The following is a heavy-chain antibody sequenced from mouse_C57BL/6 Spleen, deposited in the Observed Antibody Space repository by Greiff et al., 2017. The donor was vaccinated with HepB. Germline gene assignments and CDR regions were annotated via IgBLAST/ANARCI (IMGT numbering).Heavy chain of an antibody. CDR2: ISYDGSN. D-gene: IGHD1-1*02. Sequence: EVKLLESGPGLVKPSQSLSLTCSVTGYSITSGYYWNWIRQFPGNKLEWMGYISYDGSNNYNPSLKNRISITRDTSKNQLFLKLNSVTTEDTATYYCARTRYGYFDYWGQGTTLTVSS. CDR1: GYSITSGYY. V-gene: IGHV3-6*01. J-gene: IGHJ2*01. CDR3: ARTRYGYFDY.